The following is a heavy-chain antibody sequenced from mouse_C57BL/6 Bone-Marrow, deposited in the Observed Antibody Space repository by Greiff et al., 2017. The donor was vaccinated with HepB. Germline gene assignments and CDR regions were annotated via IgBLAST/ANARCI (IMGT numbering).Heavy chain of an antibody. J-gene: IGHJ3*01. D-gene: IGHD2-5*01. V-gene: IGHV1-85*01. CDR1: GYTFTSYD. CDR2: IYPRDGST. Sequence: VQLQQSGPELVKPGASVKLSCKASGYTFTSYDINWVKQRPGQGLEWIGWIYPRDGSTKYNEEFKGKATLTVDTSSSTAYMERHSLTSEDSAVYFWARLRYSNYSWFAYWGQGTLVTVSA. CDR3: ARLRYSNYSWFAY.